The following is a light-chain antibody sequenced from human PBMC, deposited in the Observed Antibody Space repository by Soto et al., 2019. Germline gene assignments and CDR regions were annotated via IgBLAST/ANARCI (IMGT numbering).Light chain of an antibody. CDR3: QQYGSSPYT. CDR2: GAS. Sequence: EIVLTQSPGTRSLSPGEGATLSCMASQSVSSSFLAWYQQKPGQAPRLLIYGASSRATGIPDRFSGSGSGTDFTLTLSRLEPEDFAVYYCQQYGSSPYTFGQGTKLEIK. J-gene: IGKJ2*01. V-gene: IGKV3-20*01. CDR1: QSVSSSF.